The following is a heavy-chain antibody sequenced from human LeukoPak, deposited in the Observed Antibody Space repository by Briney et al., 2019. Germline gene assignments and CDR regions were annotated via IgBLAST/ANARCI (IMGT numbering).Heavy chain of an antibody. CDR1: GFTFSNHG. V-gene: IGHV3-33*01. Sequence: GRSLRLSCAASGFTFSNHGMHWVRQAPGKGPEWVALIWYDGSNKYYGDSVKGRFTISRDNSRNTVYLQMNSLRAEDTGVYYCARDRLEAVTDDDYFDYWGQGTLVTVSS. CDR2: IWYDGSNK. CDR3: ARDRLEAVTDDDYFDY. D-gene: IGHD2-21*02. J-gene: IGHJ4*02.